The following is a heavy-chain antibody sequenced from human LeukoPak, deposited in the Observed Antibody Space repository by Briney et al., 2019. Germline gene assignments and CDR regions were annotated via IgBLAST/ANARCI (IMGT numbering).Heavy chain of an antibody. J-gene: IGHJ6*03. Sequence: SETLSLTCTVSGGSISSYYWSWIRQPAGKGLEWIGRIYTSGSTNYNPSLKSRVTISVDKSKNQFSLKLSSVTAADTAVYYCARALSDSSSWDYYYNMDAWGKGKAGTVSS. CDR3: ARALSDSSSWDYYYNMDA. CDR2: IYTSGST. V-gene: IGHV4-4*07. CDR1: GGSISSYY. D-gene: IGHD6-13*01.